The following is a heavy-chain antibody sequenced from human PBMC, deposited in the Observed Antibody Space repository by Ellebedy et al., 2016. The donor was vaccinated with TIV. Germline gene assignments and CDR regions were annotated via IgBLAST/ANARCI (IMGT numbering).Heavy chain of an antibody. CDR2: INASGTT. J-gene: IGHJ5*02. CDR1: GGSFSGYF. Sequence: MPSETLSLTCAVYGGSFSGYFWSWVRQPPGKGLEWIGEINASGTTNNNPSLKSRVTISVDTSKNQLSLNLSSVTAADTAVYYCARHSFSNWFDPWGQGTLVTVSS. D-gene: IGHD3-3*01. CDR3: ARHSFSNWFDP. V-gene: IGHV4-34*01.